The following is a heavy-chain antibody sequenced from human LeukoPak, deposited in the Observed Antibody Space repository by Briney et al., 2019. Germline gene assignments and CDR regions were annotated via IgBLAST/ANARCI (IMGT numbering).Heavy chain of an antibody. CDR3: ARDYCGGDCFNYGMDV. CDR1: GGSISSYY. D-gene: IGHD2-21*02. V-gene: IGHV4-4*07. CDR2: IYTSGST. J-gene: IGHJ6*02. Sequence: SETLSLTCTVSGGSISSYYWSWLRQPAGKGLEWIGRIYTSGSTNYNPSLKSRVTMSVDTSKNQFSLKLSSVTAADTAVYYCARDYCGGDCFNYGMDVWGQGTTVTVSS.